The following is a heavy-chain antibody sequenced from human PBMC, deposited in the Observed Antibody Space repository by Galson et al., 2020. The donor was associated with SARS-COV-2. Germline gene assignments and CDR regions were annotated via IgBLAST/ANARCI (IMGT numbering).Heavy chain of an antibody. D-gene: IGHD3-22*01. CDR3: ARETLDYDSSGYGDWYFDL. J-gene: IGHJ2*01. Sequence: GESLKISCAASGFTFSSYEMNWVRQAPGKGLEWVSYISSSGSTIYYADSVKGRFTISRDNAKNSLYLQMNSLRAEDTAVYYCARETLDYDSSGYGDWYFDLWGRGTLVTVSS. V-gene: IGHV3-48*03. CDR1: GFTFSSYE. CDR2: ISSSGSTI.